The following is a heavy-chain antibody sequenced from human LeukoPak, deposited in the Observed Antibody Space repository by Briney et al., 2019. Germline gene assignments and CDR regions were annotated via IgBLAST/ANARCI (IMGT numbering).Heavy chain of an antibody. CDR3: ARVWSGSGSFFTGDYYYYMDV. J-gene: IGHJ6*03. CDR1: GFTFVDYW. CDR2: VKRDGSEQ. Sequence: GGSLRLSCAASGFTFVDYWMTWVRQAPGKGLEWVANVKRDGSEQYYVDSVKGRFTISRDNAKNSLFLQMTSLRAEDTAVYYCARVWSGSGSFFTGDYYYYMDVWGKGTTVTVSS. D-gene: IGHD3-10*01. V-gene: IGHV3-7*01.